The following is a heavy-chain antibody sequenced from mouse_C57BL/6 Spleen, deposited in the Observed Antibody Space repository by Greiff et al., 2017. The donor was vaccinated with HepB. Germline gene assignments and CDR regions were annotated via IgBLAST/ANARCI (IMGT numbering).Heavy chain of an antibody. CDR1: GYTFTSYW. V-gene: IGHV1-59*01. J-gene: IGHJ2*01. CDR2: IDPSDSYT. Sequence: QVQLQQSGAELVRPGTSVKLSCKASGYTFTSYWMHWVKQRPGQGLEWIGVIDPSDSYTNYNQKFKGKATLTVDTSSSTAYMQLSSLTSEDSAVYYCARSRGAEYYGSSYGELDYWGQGTTLTVSS. D-gene: IGHD1-1*01. CDR3: ARSRGAEYYGSSYGELDY.